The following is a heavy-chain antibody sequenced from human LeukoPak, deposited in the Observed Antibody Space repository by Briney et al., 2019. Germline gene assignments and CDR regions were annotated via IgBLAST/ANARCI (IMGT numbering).Heavy chain of an antibody. V-gene: IGHV4-39*01. Sequence: SETLSRTCTVSGGSISSSSYYWGWIRQPPGKGLEWIGSIYYSGSTYYNPSLKSRVTISVDTSKNQFSLKLSSVTAADTAVYYCARQDPGVWFDPWGQGTLVTVSS. J-gene: IGHJ5*02. CDR1: GGSISSSSYY. CDR3: ARQDPGVWFDP. CDR2: IYYSGST.